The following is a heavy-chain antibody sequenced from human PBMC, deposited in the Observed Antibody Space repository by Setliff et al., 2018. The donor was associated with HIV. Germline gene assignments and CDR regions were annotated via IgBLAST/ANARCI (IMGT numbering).Heavy chain of an antibody. CDR3: AKGIKWLHP. J-gene: IGHJ5*02. Sequence: PGGSLRLSCAASGFTFRTYGMHWVRQAPGKGLEWVGRSRNKANSYTTEYAASVKGRFTISRDTSINILYLHMNRLIAEDTAVYYCAKGIKWLHPWGQGTLVTVSS. CDR2: SRNKANSYTT. V-gene: IGHV3-72*01. CDR1: GFTFRTYG.